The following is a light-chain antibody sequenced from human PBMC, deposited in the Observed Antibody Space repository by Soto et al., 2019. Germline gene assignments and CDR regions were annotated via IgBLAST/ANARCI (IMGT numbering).Light chain of an antibody. CDR3: HQSFSSPRT. V-gene: IGKV1-39*01. J-gene: IGKJ1*01. CDR2: AAS. Sequence: DIQMTHSPSSLSASVGDIVTITCRASEGISSYLNWYQLKPGTAPKLLIYAASNLQSGVPPRFSGSGSGKDFTLTIAALQPDDFVTYYCHQSFSSPRTFGHGTKVDIK. CDR1: EGISSY.